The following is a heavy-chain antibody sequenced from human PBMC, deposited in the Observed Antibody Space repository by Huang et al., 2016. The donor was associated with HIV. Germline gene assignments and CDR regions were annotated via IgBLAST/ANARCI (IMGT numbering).Heavy chain of an antibody. D-gene: IGHD4-17*01. V-gene: IGHV1-69*01. J-gene: IGHJ4*02. Sequence: QVQLVQSGAEVKKPGSSVKVSCKASGGTFSSDAISWVRQAPGQGREWVGQIIPMFGTTNYAQTFQGRVTITADEATGTAYMELSNLSSEDTATYYCARETPTVTTAGYFDYWAQGTLVTV. CDR2: IIPMFGTT. CDR3: ARETPTVTTAGYFDY. CDR1: GGTFSSDA.